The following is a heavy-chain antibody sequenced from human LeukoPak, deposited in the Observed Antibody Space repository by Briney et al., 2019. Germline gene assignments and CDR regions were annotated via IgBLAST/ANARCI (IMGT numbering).Heavy chain of an antibody. CDR1: GGSISSSS. V-gene: IGHV3-21*01. J-gene: IGHJ3*02. CDR2: ITSNTNYI. D-gene: IGHD3-22*01. CDR3: AGYASSGRRDAFDI. Sequence: ETLSLTCTVSGGSISSSSYYWGRIRQPPGKGLEWVSSITSNTNYIYYADSVKGRFTISRDNAKNSLYLQMNSLRAEDTAVYYCAGYASSGRRDAFDIWGQGTMVTVSS.